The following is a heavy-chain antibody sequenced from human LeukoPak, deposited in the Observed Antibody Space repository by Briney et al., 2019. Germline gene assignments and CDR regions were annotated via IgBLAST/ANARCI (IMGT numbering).Heavy chain of an antibody. D-gene: IGHD2-2*03. Sequence: GASVKVSCKASGYTFTSYYMHWVRQAPGQGLEWMGWINPNSGATGHAQKFQGRVTMTRDTSISTSYMEVTGLRSDDTAVYFCARDGYCRGSSCPFQHWGQGTMVTVSS. J-gene: IGHJ1*01. CDR1: GYTFTSYY. V-gene: IGHV1-2*02. CDR3: ARDGYCRGSSCPFQH. CDR2: INPNSGAT.